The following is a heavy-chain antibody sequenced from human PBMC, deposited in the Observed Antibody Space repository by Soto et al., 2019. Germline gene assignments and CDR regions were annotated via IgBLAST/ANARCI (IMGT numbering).Heavy chain of an antibody. J-gene: IGHJ5*02. CDR2: ISGSGSDT. D-gene: IGHD1-1*01. CDR3: AKDRTASGATVRFDP. Sequence: GGSLRLSCTASGFTFSNYAMSWVRQAPGKGLEWVSSISGSGSDTYYADFVKGRFTISRDNSKNTLYLQMNSLSAEDRAVYYCAKDRTASGATVRFDPWGQGTLVTVSS. CDR1: GFTFSNYA. V-gene: IGHV3-23*01.